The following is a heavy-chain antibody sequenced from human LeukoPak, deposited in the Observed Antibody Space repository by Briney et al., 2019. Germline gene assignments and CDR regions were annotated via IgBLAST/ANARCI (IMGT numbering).Heavy chain of an antibody. Sequence: GGSLRLSCAASGFSFSLYSMNWVRQAPGKGLEWVSYIGSSGDDTIYYADSVKGRFTISRDNAKNSLYLQMNSLRAEDTAVYYCAILDYYDSTPFDYWGQGTLVTVSS. CDR1: GFSFSLYS. J-gene: IGHJ4*02. D-gene: IGHD3-22*01. CDR2: IGSSGDDTI. CDR3: AILDYYDSTPFDY. V-gene: IGHV3-48*04.